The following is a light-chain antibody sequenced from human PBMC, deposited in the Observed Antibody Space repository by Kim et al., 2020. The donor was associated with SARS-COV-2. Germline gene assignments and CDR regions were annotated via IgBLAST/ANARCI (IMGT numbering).Light chain of an antibody. CDR3: QQSYSNPPEYT. CDR1: QSISNY. V-gene: IGKV1-39*01. CDR2: AAS. J-gene: IGKJ2*01. Sequence: IQMTPSPSSLSASVGDRVTITCRASQSISNYLNWYQQRPGKAPKVLIYAASILQSGVPSRFSGSGSGTDFTLTISSLQPEDFATYYCQQSYSNPPEYTFGQGTKLEI.